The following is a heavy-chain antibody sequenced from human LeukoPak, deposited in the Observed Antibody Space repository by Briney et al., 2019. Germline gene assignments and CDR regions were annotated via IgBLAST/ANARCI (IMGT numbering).Heavy chain of an antibody. J-gene: IGHJ4*02. CDR2: IYHSGST. D-gene: IGHD3-22*01. Sequence: SETLSLTCAVSGYSISSGYYWGWIRQPPRKRLAWTGSIYHSGSTYYNPSLKSRVTMSVDTSKNQFSLKLSSVTAADTAVYYCARVSDSSGYHPGDWGQGTLVTVSS. CDR1: GYSISSGYY. V-gene: IGHV4-38-2*01. CDR3: ARVSDSSGYHPGD.